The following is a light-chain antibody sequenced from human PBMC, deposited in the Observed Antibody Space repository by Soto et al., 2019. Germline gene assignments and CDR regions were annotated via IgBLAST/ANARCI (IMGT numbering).Light chain of an antibody. CDR2: AAS. Sequence: IPMTKSPSSLSASVGYRVTITCRASQSISGYLSWYYQRPGKAPKLLISAASTLQSGVPSRFSGSGSGTDFTLTISSLQPEDSATYYCRQSYTVPYTFGQGTKLEVK. CDR3: RQSYTVPYT. V-gene: IGKV1-39*01. J-gene: IGKJ2*01. CDR1: QSISGY.